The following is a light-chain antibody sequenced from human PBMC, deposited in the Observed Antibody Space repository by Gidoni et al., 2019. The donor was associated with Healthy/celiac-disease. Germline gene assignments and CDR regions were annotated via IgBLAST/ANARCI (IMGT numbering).Light chain of an antibody. CDR1: RGISSW. V-gene: IGKV1-12*01. J-gene: IGKJ3*01. CDR3: QQANSFTFT. Sequence: DIQMTQSPSSVSASVGDRVTITCRASRGISSWLAWYQQKPGKAPKLLIYAASSLQSGVPSRFSGSGSGTDFTLTISSLQPEDFATYYCQQANSFTFTFGPGTKVDIK. CDR2: AAS.